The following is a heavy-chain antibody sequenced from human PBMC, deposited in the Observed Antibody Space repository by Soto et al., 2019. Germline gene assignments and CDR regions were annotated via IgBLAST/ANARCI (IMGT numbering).Heavy chain of an antibody. V-gene: IGHV1-18*01. J-gene: IGHJ4*02. D-gene: IGHD1-26*01. CDR1: GYTFTSYG. CDR3: ARVSTVGATPRGYY. Sequence: ASVKVSSKAPGYTFTSYGISWVRQAPGQGLEWMGWISAYNGNTNYAQKLQGRVTMTTDTSTSTAYMELRSLRSDGTAVYYCARVSTVGATPRGYYWAQGTLVTVSS. CDR2: ISAYNGNT.